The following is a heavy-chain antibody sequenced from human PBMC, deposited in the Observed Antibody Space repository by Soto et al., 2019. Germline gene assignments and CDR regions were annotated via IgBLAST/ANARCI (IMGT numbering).Heavy chain of an antibody. CDR1: GFTXXSYG. J-gene: IGHJ4*02. CDR2: IWYDGSNK. CDR3: ARGGLTDYFDY. V-gene: IGHV3-33*01. D-gene: IGHD2-21*02. Sequence: QVQLVESGGGVVQPGRSLRLSCAASGFTXXSYGMHWVRQAPGKGLEWVAVIWYDGSNKYYADSVKGRFTISRDNSKNTLYLQMNSLRAEDTAVYYCARGGLTDYFDYWGQGTLVTVSS.